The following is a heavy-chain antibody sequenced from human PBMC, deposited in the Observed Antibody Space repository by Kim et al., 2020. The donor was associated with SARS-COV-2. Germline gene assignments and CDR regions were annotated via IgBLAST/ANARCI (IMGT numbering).Heavy chain of an antibody. Sequence: GGSLRLSCAASGFTFSDYYMSWIRQAPGKGLEWVSYISSSSSYTNYADSVKGRFTISRDNAKNSLYLQMNSLRAEDTAVYYCARDGNRIPIFQPGPYYYYGMDVWGQGTTVTVSS. CDR3: ARDGNRIPIFQPGPYYYYGMDV. D-gene: IGHD3-9*01. CDR2: ISSSSSYT. V-gene: IGHV3-11*05. J-gene: IGHJ6*02. CDR1: GFTFSDYY.